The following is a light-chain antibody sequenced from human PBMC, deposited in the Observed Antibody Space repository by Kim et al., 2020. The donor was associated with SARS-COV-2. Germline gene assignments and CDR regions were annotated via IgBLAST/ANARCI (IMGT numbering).Light chain of an antibody. Sequence: LSPGKRATPSCRASQNIRNELAWYQHKPGQAPRLLISDASNRATGIPARFSGSGSGTDFTLTVSSLEPEDSAVYYCQQRNRWPRTFGQGTKVEIK. CDR2: DAS. CDR3: QQRNRWPRT. CDR1: QNIRNE. J-gene: IGKJ1*01. V-gene: IGKV3-11*01.